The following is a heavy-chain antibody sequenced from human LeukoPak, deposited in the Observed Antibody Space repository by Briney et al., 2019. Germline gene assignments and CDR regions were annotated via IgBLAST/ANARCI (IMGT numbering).Heavy chain of an antibody. CDR3: ARQVAVAAGTDWFDP. D-gene: IGHD6-13*01. CDR2: IYYSGST. J-gene: IGHJ5*02. Sequence: SETLSLTRTVSGGSISSYYWSWIRQPPGKGLEWIGYIYYSGSTNYNPSLKSRVTISVDTSKNQFSLKLSSVTAADTAVYYCARQVAVAAGTDWFDPWGQGTLVTVSS. V-gene: IGHV4-59*08. CDR1: GGSISSYY.